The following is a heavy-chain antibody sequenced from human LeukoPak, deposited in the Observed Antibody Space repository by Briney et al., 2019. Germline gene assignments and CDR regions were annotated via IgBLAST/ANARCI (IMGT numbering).Heavy chain of an antibody. J-gene: IGHJ4*02. V-gene: IGHV4-39*07. CDR1: GGSISSSSYY. CDR3: ARGEDTAMVTPFDY. Sequence: SETLFLTCTVSGGSISSSSYYWGWIRQPPGKGLEWIGSIYYSGSTYYNPSLKSRVTISVDTSKNQFSLKLSSVTAADTAVYYCARGEDTAMVTPFDYWGQGTLVTVSS. CDR2: IYYSGST. D-gene: IGHD5-18*01.